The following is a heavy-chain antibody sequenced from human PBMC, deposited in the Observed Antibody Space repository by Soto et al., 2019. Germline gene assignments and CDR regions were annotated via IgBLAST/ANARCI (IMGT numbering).Heavy chain of an antibody. Sequence: VGSLRLSCSVSVFTFSSYAMGCVRHSPGKWLEWVSVISSRGGSVYYADSVKGRFTVSRDNSLNVLFLHMNKLRVEDTAVYYCATMGISPISSFHNWGQASLVTVSS. CDR3: ATMGISPISSFHN. D-gene: IGHD2-21*01. V-gene: IGHV3-23*01. CDR2: ISSRGGSV. J-gene: IGHJ4*02. CDR1: VFTFSSYA.